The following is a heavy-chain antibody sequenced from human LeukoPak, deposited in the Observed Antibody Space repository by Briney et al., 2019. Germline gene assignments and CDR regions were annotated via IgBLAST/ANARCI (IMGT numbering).Heavy chain of an antibody. D-gene: IGHD3-22*01. CDR1: GFTFSNAW. CDR3: TTKNYDSSGYVRDY. Sequence: PGGSLRLSCAASGFTFSNAWMSWVRQAPGKGLEWVGRIKSKTDGGTTDYAAPVKGRFTISRDDSKNTLYLQMNSLKTEDTAVYYCTTKNYDSSGYVRDYWGQGTLVTVSS. CDR2: IKSKTDGGTT. V-gene: IGHV3-15*01. J-gene: IGHJ4*02.